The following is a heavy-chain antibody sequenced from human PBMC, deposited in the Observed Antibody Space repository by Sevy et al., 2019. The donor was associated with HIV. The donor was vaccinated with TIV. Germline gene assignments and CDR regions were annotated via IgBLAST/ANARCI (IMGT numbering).Heavy chain of an antibody. V-gene: IGHV1-24*01. D-gene: IGHD3-22*01. CDR1: GYTLTGSS. J-gene: IGHJ4*02. CDR3: ATTKDYYDSSGYPFDY. CDR2: FDPEDGET. Sequence: ASVKVSCKVTGYTLTGSSMHWVRQTPGKGLEWMGTFDPEDGETIYAQKFQGRVIMTEDTSADTAHMDLSSLTSEDTAVYYCATTKDYYDSSGYPFDYWGQGTLVTVSS.